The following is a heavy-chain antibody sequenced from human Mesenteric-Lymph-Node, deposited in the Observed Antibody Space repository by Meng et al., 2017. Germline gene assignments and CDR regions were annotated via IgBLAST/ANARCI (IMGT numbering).Heavy chain of an antibody. Sequence: QVQLHAWAAGSLKPSQTLSLTCAVHGGSRRGAYWNWLRQPPGKGLEWIGEIIHGGSPSYNPSLKSRVTISIDTSKNQLSLMLSSVTAADTAVYYCARRPTGIDYWGQGTLVTVSS. CDR3: ARRPTGIDY. V-gene: IGHV4-34*12. J-gene: IGHJ4*02. CDR1: GGSRRGAY. D-gene: IGHD2-8*02. CDR2: IIHGGSP.